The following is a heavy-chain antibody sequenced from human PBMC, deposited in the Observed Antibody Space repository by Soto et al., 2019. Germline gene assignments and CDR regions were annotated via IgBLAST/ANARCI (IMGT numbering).Heavy chain of an antibody. CDR3: AGGGVRGVITRTRDYYGMDV. CDR1: GYSFTSYW. V-gene: IGHV5-51*01. D-gene: IGHD3-10*01. J-gene: IGHJ6*02. CDR2: IYPGDSDT. Sequence: GESLKISCEGSGYSFTSYWIGWARQMPGKGLEWMGIIYPGDSDTRYSPSFQGQVTISADKSISTAYLQWSSLKASDTAMYYCAGGGVRGVITRTRDYYGMDVWGQGTTVTVSS.